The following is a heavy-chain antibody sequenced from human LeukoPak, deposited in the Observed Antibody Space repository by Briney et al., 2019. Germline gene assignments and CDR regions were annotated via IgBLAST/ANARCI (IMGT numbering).Heavy chain of an antibody. V-gene: IGHV5-51*01. CDR3: GMSGDRVPLQDDVFDV. D-gene: IGHD1-26*01. CDR2: IYPGDSDP. J-gene: IGHJ3*01. Sequence: GVSLKISCKVSGYSFTSYCIGWVRQMPGKGLEWMGIIYPGDSDPTYSPSFQGQVTISVDKSINTAYLQWSSLQASDTAMYYCGMSGDRVPLQDDVFDVWGQGTMVTVST. CDR1: GYSFTSYC.